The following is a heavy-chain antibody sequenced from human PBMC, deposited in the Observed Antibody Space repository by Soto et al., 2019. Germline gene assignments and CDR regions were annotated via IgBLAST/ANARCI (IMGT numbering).Heavy chain of an antibody. CDR2: IGDSGTKK. D-gene: IGHD3-10*01. J-gene: IGHJ4*02. Sequence: QVRLVEFGGGLVKPGGSLRLSCAASGFTFTDYYMSWIRQAPGRGLEWVSYIGDSGTKKYYADSVKGRFTISRDNAKNALFLQMNSLGPEDTAVYYWANGALDFWGQGTLVTVSS. V-gene: IGHV3-11*01. CDR1: GFTFTDYY. CDR3: ANGALDF.